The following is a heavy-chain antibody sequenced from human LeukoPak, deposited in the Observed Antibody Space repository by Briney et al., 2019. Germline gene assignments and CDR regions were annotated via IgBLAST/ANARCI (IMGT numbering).Heavy chain of an antibody. D-gene: IGHD2/OR15-2a*01. V-gene: IGHV4-59*01. J-gene: IGHJ3*02. CDR1: GGSISSDH. Sequence: PSETLSLTCTVSGGSISSDHWNWIRQPPGKGLEWIGCIYYSGSTYYNPSLKSRVTISVDMSKSQFSLRLTSVTAADAAVYYCARKNDFDIWGQGTLVTVSS. CDR3: ARKNDFDI. CDR2: IYYSGST.